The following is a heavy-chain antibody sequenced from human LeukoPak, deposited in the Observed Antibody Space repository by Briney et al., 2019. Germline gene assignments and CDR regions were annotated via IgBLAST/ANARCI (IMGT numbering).Heavy chain of an antibody. D-gene: IGHD3-22*01. Sequence: GGSLRLSCAASGFTFSDYYMSWIRQAPGKGPEWASYICDSGRTIYYADSVKGRFTISRDNAKNSVYLQMNNLRAEDTAVYYCARDRLGDYDHSGYYDKWGQGTLVTVSS. CDR1: GFTFSDYY. J-gene: IGHJ4*02. CDR2: ICDSGRTI. V-gene: IGHV3-11*01. CDR3: ARDRLGDYDHSGYYDK.